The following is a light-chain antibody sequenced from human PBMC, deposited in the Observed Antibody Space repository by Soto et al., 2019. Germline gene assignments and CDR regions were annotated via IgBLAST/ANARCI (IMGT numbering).Light chain of an antibody. CDR3: QQYGSSPGT. CDR2: DTS. CDR1: QSVRDRY. V-gene: IGKV3D-20*01. Sequence: IVFTQSPFSRCLSPGNRATLSCVAIQSVRDRYLAWYQQKPGQAPSLLIYDTSTRATGVPDRFSGSGSGTDFALTISRVEPEDFAIYFCQQYGSSPGTFGQGTKVDIK. J-gene: IGKJ1*01.